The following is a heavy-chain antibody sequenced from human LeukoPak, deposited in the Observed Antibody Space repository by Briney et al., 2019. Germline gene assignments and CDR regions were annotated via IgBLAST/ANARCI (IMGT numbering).Heavy chain of an antibody. CDR2: VSGRDTST. CDR3: AKWGDYGVLTGYYDSDY. D-gene: IGHD3-9*01. V-gene: IGHV3-23*01. Sequence: HAGGSLRLSCAASGFTFSNYAMSWVRQAPGKGLEWVSAVSGRDTSTYYTDSVKGRFTISRDNSKNTLYLQMNSLSAEDTAIYYCAKWGDYGVLTGYYDSDYWGQGTLVTVSS. CDR1: GFTFSNYA. J-gene: IGHJ4*02.